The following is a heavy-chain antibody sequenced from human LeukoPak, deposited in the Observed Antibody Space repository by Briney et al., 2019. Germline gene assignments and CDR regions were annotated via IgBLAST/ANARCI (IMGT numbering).Heavy chain of an antibody. CDR3: AREGAYSNAVFDY. CDR2: VHYSGTA. V-gene: IGHV4-59*01. J-gene: IGHJ4*02. Sequence: SETLSLTCTVSDGSITNYDWSWVRQPPGKGLEFIGHVHYSGTANYNPSLRSRVTISIDTSKKHFFLKLKSVTAADTAVYYCAREGAYSNAVFDYWGQGTLVTVSS. CDR1: DGSITNYD. D-gene: IGHD4-11*01.